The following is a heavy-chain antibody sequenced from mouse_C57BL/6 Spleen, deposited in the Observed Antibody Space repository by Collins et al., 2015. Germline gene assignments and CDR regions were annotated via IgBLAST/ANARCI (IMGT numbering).Heavy chain of an antibody. Sequence: QVQLQQPGAELVRPGSSVKLSCKASGYTFTSYWMDWVKQSPGQGLEWIGNIYPSDSETHYNQKFKDKATLTVDKSSSTAYMQLSSLTSEDSAVYYCARWDYDVAWFAYWGQGTLVTVSA. CDR1: GYTFTSYW. J-gene: IGHJ3*01. D-gene: IGHD2-4*01. V-gene: IGHV1-61*01. CDR3: ARWDYDVAWFAY. CDR2: IYPSDSET.